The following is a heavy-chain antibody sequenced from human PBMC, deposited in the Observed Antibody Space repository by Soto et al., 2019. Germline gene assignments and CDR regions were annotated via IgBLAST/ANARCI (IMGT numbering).Heavy chain of an antibody. Sequence: QLQLQESGPGLVEPSETLSLTCTVSGGSISSSSYYWGWIRQPPGKGLEWIGRIYSSGSTYYNPSLKSRVTTSVPTCKSECCLKLSSVTAADTAVYYCATHGKHSSGWYSGVVDYWGQGALVTVFS. CDR3: ATHGKHSSGWYSGVVDY. D-gene: IGHD6-19*01. V-gene: IGHV4-39*01. CDR1: GGSISSSSYY. CDR2: IYSSGST. J-gene: IGHJ4*02.